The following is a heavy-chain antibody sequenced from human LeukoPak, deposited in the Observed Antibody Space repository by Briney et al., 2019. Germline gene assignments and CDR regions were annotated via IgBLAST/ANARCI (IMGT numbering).Heavy chain of an antibody. CDR1: GVSINTCCYY. V-gene: IGHV4-61*01. CDR2: KYYSGST. Sequence: SETLSLTCDVSGVSINTCCYYWTWIRQPPGKGLEWIRYKYYSGSTRYNSSLRSRLTISLDTSKNQFSLRLTSVTAADTAVYYCARGRSYGFDFDSWGPGTLVIVSS. D-gene: IGHD5-18*01. CDR3: ARGRSYGFDFDS. J-gene: IGHJ4*02.